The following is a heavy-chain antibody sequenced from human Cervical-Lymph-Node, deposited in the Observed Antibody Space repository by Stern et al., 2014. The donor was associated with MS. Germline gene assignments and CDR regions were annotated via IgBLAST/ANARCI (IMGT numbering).Heavy chain of an antibody. J-gene: IGHJ4*02. CDR1: GFTFSSYG. CDR2: ISYDVSKK. Sequence: QLVQSGGGVVQPGRSLRLSCAASGFTFSSYGMHWVRQAPGKGLEWVAVISYDVSKKYYAESVKGRIAISRDNSKNTLYLQMNSLRAEDTAVYYCAREYSYGHVDYWGQGTLVTVSS. D-gene: IGHD5-18*01. V-gene: IGHV3-33*05. CDR3: AREYSYGHVDY.